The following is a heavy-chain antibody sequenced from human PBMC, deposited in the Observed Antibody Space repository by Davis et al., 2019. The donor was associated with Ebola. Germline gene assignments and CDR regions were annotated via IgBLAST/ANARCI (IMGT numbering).Heavy chain of an antibody. J-gene: IGHJ6*02. CDR1: GFTVSSNY. V-gene: IGHV3-53*01. D-gene: IGHD1-20*01. CDR2: IYSGGST. CDR3: ARVNWKRAYGMDV. Sequence: GGSLRLSCAASGFTVSSNYMSWVRQAPGKGLEWVSVIYSGGSTYYADSVKGRFTISRDNSKNTLYLQMNSLRAEATAVYYCARVNWKRAYGMDVWGQGTTVTVSS.